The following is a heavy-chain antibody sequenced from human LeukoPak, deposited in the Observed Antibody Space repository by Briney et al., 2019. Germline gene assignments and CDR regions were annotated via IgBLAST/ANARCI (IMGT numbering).Heavy chain of an antibody. CDR1: VGTFGSNG. V-gene: IGHV1-69*13. CDR3: ARVEVGWKFDP. CDR2: IIPIFGIV. D-gene: IGHD6-19*01. Sequence: GASVKVSCKSSVGTFGSNGISWVRQAPGQGLGWMGGIIPIFGIVNYEQKFQGRVTITADESTSTIYMELSSLRSEDTAVYYCARVEVGWKFDPWGQGTRVTVSS. J-gene: IGHJ5*02.